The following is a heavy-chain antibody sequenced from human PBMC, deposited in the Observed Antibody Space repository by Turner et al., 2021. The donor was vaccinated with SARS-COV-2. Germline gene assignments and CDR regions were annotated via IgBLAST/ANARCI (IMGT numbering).Heavy chain of an antibody. CDR1: GFIFSTYD. V-gene: IGHV3-13*01. Sequence: EVQLVESGGGLVQPGGSLRLSCAASGFIFSTYDMHWVRQVTGKGLEWVSAIGTAGDTYYSGSVKGRFTISRENAKNSLYLQMNSLRTGDAAVYYCVSAGAFVVVPARPYYNYGMDVWGQGTTVTVSS. CDR2: IGTAGDT. CDR3: VSAGAFVVVPARPYYNYGMDV. D-gene: IGHD2-2*01. J-gene: IGHJ6*02.